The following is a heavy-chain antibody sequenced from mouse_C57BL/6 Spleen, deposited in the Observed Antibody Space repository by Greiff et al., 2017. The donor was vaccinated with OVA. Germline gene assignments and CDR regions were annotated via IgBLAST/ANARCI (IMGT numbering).Heavy chain of an antibody. CDR2: IYPGDGDT. CDR3: ARSPLGPGYFDY. D-gene: IGHD4-1*01. Sequence: QVQLQQPGPELVKPGASVTISCKASGYAFSSSWMNWVKQRPGTGLEWIGRIYPGDGDTNYNGKFKGKATLTADKSSSTAYMQLSSLTSEDSAVYFCARSPLGPGYFDYWGQGTTLTVSS. J-gene: IGHJ2*01. V-gene: IGHV1-82*01. CDR1: GYAFSSSW.